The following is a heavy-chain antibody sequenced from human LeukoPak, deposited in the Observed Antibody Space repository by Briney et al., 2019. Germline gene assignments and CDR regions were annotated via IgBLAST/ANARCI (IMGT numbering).Heavy chain of an antibody. V-gene: IGHV3-33*01. CDR2: IWYDGSDK. CDR1: GFTFSSYA. CDR3: ARVAGSGSYYSATLGY. D-gene: IGHD3-10*01. Sequence: GGSLRLSCAASGFTFSSYAMHWVRQAPGKGLEWVAVIWYDGSDKYYADSVKGRFTLSRDNSKNTLYLQMNSLRAEDTAVYYCARVAGSGSYYSATLGYWGQGTLVTVSS. J-gene: IGHJ4*02.